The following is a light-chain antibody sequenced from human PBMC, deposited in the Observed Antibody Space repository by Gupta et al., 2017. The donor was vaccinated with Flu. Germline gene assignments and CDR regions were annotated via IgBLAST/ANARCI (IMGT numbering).Light chain of an antibody. CDR2: AKN. CDR3: NSRDSTDNHQAV. J-gene: IGLJ2*01. V-gene: IGLV3-19*01. CDR1: SLRNSH. Sequence: SSELTQDPAVSVALGQTVRITCQGDSLRNSHASWYQQKPGQAPVLVIYAKNIRPSGIPDRFSGSSSGNTASLTITGAQAEDEADYYCNSRDSTDNHQAVFGGGTKLTVL.